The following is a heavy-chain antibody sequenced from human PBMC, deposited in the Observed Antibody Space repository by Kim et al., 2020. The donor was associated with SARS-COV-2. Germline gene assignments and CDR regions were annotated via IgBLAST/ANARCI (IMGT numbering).Heavy chain of an antibody. D-gene: IGHD3-9*01. V-gene: IGHV1-46*01. CDR1: GYTFTSYY. Sequence: ASVKVSCKASGYTFTSYYMHWVRQAPGQGLEWMGIINPSGGSTSYAQKFQGRVTMTRDTSTSTVYMELISLRAEDTAVYYCARASPVYYDILTGYDRDYWGQGTLVTVSS. J-gene: IGHJ4*02. CDR3: ARASPVYYDILTGYDRDY. CDR2: INPSGGST.